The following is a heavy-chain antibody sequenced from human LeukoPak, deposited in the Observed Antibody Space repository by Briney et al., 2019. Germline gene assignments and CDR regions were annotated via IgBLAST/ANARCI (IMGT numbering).Heavy chain of an antibody. CDR3: ARDSQIAVAANY. Sequence: GASLKISCKGSGYSFTSYWISWVRQIPGKGLEWMGRFDPSDSYTNYSPSFQGHVTISADKSISTAYLQWSSLKASDTAMYYCARDSQIAVAANYWGQGTLVTVSS. J-gene: IGHJ4*02. D-gene: IGHD6-19*01. CDR2: FDPSDSYT. V-gene: IGHV5-10-1*01. CDR1: GYSFTSYW.